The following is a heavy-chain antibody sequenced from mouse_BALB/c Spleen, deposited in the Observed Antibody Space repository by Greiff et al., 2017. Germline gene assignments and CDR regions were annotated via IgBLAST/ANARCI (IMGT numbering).Heavy chain of an antibody. J-gene: IGHJ4*01. CDR3: ARGNDYDYAMDY. D-gene: IGHD2-4*01. CDR2: IWAGGST. Sequence: VQRVESGPGLVAPSQSLSITCTVSGFSLTSYGVHWVRQPPGKGLEWLGVIWAGGSTNYNSALMSRLSISKDNSKSQVFLKMNSLQTDDTAMYYCARGNDYDYAMDYWGQGTSVTVSS. CDR1: GFSLTSYG. V-gene: IGHV2-9*02.